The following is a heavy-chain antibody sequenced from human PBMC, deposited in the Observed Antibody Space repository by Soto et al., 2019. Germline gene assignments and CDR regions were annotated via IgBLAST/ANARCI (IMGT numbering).Heavy chain of an antibody. Sequence: ASVKVSCKASGYTFTSYGISWVRQAPGQGLEWMGWISAYNGNTNYAQKLQGRVTMTTDTSTSTAYMELRSLRSDDTAVYYCASGGDYSSRWYSVVYWGQGTLVTVSS. CDR2: ISAYNGNT. J-gene: IGHJ4*02. D-gene: IGHD6-13*01. CDR3: ASGGDYSSRWYSVVY. V-gene: IGHV1-18*01. CDR1: GYTFTSYG.